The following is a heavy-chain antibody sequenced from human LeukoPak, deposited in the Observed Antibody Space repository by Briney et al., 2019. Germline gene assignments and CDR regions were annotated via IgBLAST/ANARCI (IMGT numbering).Heavy chain of an antibody. D-gene: IGHD6-19*01. CDR3: ARGNYNNGWVQQATDY. J-gene: IGHJ4*02. V-gene: IGHV4-34*01. Sequence: SETLSLTCGDYGGSFSGYYWSWSRQPPGKGLEWIGEINHTGDTNYNPSLTSRVTMSVDTPKKQFSLNLSSVTGADTAVYYCARGNYNNGWVQQATDYWGQGTQVTVSS. CDR1: GGSFSGYY. CDR2: INHTGDT.